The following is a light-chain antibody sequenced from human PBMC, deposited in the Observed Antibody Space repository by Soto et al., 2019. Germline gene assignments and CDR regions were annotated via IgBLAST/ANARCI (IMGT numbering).Light chain of an antibody. CDR2: GAS. J-gene: IGKJ1*01. V-gene: IGKV3-15*01. Sequence: EIAMTQSPATLSVSPGETTTLSCRASQSVTSNLAWYQQKPGQAPSLLIYGASNRAADIPARFSGSGSGTEFTLTISSLQSEDFAVYYCQQYNNWPRTFGQGTKVEIK. CDR1: QSVTSN. CDR3: QQYNNWPRT.